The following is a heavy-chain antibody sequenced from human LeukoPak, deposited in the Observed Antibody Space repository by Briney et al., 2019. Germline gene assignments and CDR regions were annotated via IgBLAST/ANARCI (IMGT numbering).Heavy chain of an antibody. V-gene: IGHV3-9*01. CDR3: AKSLSYYYDSSGGGAFDI. Sequence: PGRSLRLSCAASGFTFDDYAMHWVRQAPGKGLERVSGISWNSGSIGYADSVKGRFTISRDNAKNSLYLQMNSLRAEDTALYYCAKSLSYYYDSSGGGAFDIWGQGTMVTVSS. CDR1: GFTFDDYA. D-gene: IGHD3-22*01. J-gene: IGHJ3*02. CDR2: ISWNSGSI.